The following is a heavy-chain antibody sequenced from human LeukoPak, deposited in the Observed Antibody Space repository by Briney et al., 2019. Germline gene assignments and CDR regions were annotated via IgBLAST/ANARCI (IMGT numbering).Heavy chain of an antibody. CDR1: GYSFTSYC. D-gene: IGHD2-15*01. Sequence: LGGSLKISCKGSGYSFTSYCVGWVRQMPGKGLGWMGIIYPGDSDTRYSPSFQGQVTISADKSISTAYLQWSSLKASDTAMYYCARLTEVVVVAADYWGQGTLVTVSS. J-gene: IGHJ4*02. CDR2: IYPGDSDT. V-gene: IGHV5-51*01. CDR3: ARLTEVVVVAADY.